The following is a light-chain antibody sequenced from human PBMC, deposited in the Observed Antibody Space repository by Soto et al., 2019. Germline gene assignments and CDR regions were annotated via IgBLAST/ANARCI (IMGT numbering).Light chain of an antibody. Sequence: QSVLTQPPSASGTPGQRVTISCSGSSSNIGSNTVHWYQQLPGTAPKLLIYNNNQRPSGVPDRFSGSKSGTSASLAISGLQSEDEADYYCAAWDDRLKGPVFGGGTKLTVL. J-gene: IGLJ2*01. CDR3: AAWDDRLKGPV. CDR1: SSNIGSNT. CDR2: NNN. V-gene: IGLV1-44*01.